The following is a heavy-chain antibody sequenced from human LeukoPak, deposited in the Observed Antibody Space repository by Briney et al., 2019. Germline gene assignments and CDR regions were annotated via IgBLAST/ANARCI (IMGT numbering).Heavy chain of an antibody. J-gene: IGHJ6*02. CDR1: GFTFSGSD. Sequence: GRSLRLSCAASGFTFSGSDMHWVRQAPGKGLKWVAVIWHDGSIESYADSVKGRFTVSRDNSKTTLYPQMNSLRAEDTAVYYCATGPLNDYGMGDWGQGTTVTVSS. CDR3: ATGPLNDYGMGD. V-gene: IGHV3-33*03. CDR2: IWHDGSIE.